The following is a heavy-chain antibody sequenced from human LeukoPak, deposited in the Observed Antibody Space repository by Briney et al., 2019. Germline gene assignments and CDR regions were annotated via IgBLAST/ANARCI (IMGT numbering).Heavy chain of an antibody. J-gene: IGHJ5*02. CDR1: GVSMNSYY. CDR2: LYHSGSA. D-gene: IGHD5-18*01. Sequence: PSETLSLTCTVSGVSMNSYYWSWIRQPPGKGLVWIGYLYHSGSANYNPSLKSRVTMSVDTSKNQFYLKLSSMTAADTAFYYCARNLGYSGSHWFDPWGQGTLVTVSS. CDR3: ARNLGYSGSHWFDP. V-gene: IGHV4-59*01.